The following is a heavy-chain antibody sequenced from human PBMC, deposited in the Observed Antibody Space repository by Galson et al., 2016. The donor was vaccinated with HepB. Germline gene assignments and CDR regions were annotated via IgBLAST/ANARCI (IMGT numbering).Heavy chain of an antibody. CDR3: AKPRGSHGCFDY. V-gene: IGHV1-69*13. J-gene: IGHJ4*02. CDR2: IMPLYGTP. CDR1: GGTFSSFA. Sequence: SVKVSCKASGGTFSSFAISWVRQAPGQGPEWMGGIMPLYGTPNYAQNFQGRLTITADESTTTAYMELSSLRSEDTAVYYCAKPRGSHGCFDYWGQGTLVTGSS. D-gene: IGHD1-26*01.